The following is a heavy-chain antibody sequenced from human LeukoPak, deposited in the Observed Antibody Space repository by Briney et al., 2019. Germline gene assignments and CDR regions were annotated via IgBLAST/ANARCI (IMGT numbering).Heavy chain of an antibody. J-gene: IGHJ6*03. CDR3: AREVSNWNYEDYYYYYMDV. CDR1: GGSISSGSYY. CDR2: IYTSGST. V-gene: IGHV4-61*02. D-gene: IGHD1-7*01. Sequence: SETLSLTCTVSGGSISSGSYYWSWIRQPAGKGLEWIGRIYTSGSTNYNPSLKSRVTISVDTSKNQFSLKLSSVTAADTAVYYCAREVSNWNYEDYYYYYMDVWGKGTTVTVSS.